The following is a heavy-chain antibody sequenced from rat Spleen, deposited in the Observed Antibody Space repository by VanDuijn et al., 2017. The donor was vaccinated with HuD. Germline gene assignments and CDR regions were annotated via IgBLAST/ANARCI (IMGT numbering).Heavy chain of an antibody. CDR2: ISYEDFTP. J-gene: IGHJ2*01. CDR1: GFTFSDFY. D-gene: IGHD1-1*01. CDR3: TRGGNYDFDY. V-gene: IGHV5-22*01. Sequence: EEQLVESGGGLVQPGRSLKLSCAASGFTFSDFYMAWVRQAPKKGLEWVTSISYEDFTPFYRDSVKGRFTISRDNSGNTLDLQMDSLRSEDTATYHCTRGGNYDFDYWGQGVMVTVSS.